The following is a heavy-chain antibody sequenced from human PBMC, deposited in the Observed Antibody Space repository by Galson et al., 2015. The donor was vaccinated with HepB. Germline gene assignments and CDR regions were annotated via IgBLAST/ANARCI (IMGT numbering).Heavy chain of an antibody. J-gene: IGHJ4*02. V-gene: IGHV3-23*01. CDR2: LTSGGST. Sequence: SLRLSCAASGFTFSNYAMTWVRQAPGKGLEWVSTLTSGGSTDYADSVKGRFTISRDNSKKTVYLQMKSLRAEDTAVYYCAKDKEYNTYYFDSWGQGTLVTVSS. CDR1: GFTFSNYA. D-gene: IGHD2/OR15-2a*01. CDR3: AKDKEYNTYYFDS.